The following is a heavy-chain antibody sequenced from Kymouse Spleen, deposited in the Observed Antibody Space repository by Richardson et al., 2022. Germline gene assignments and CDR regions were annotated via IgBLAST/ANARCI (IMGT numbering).Heavy chain of an antibody. D-gene: IGHD6-19*01. J-gene: IGHJ4*02. CDR2: ISYDGSNK. CDR3: AKDGAAVAGPFDY. V-gene: IGHV3-30*18. CDR1: GFTFSSYG. Sequence: QVQLVESGGGVVQPGRSLRLSCAASGFTFSSYGMHWVRQAPGKGLEWVAVISYDGSNKYYADSVKGRFTISRDNSKNTLYLQMNSLRAEDTAVYYCAKDGAAVAGPFDYWGQGTLVTVSS.